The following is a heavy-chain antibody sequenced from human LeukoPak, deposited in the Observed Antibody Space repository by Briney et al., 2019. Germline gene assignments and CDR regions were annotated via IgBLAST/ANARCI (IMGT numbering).Heavy chain of an antibody. CDR1: GFTFSSYW. V-gene: IGHV3-7*03. CDR3: GKPRINVEGIFDY. D-gene: IGHD3-16*01. CDR2: IKQDGSEK. J-gene: IGHJ4*02. Sequence: GGSLRLSCAASGFTFSSYWMSWVRQAPGKGLEWVANIKQDGSEKYYVDSVKGRFTISRDNAKNSLYLQMNSLRAEDTAVYYCGKPRINVEGIFDYWGQGTLVTVSS.